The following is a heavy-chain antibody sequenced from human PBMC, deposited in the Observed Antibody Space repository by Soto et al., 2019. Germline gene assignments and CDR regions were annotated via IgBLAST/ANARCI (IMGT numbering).Heavy chain of an antibody. CDR1: GGIFSSNT. Sequence: QVYLVQSGAEVMKPGSSVKISCKASGGIFSSNTINWVRQAAGQGLEWMGGIIPLFGTANYAEKFQGRVTITADKSTKTEYMELSSLRSEDTAVYYCASKAACGGDCYAIDSWGQGTLVTVSS. CDR2: IIPLFGTA. D-gene: IGHD2-21*02. V-gene: IGHV1-69*06. CDR3: ASKAACGGDCYAIDS. J-gene: IGHJ4*02.